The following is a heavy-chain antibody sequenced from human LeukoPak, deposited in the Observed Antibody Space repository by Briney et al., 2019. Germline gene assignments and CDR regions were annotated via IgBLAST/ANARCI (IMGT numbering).Heavy chain of an antibody. D-gene: IGHD3-16*01. CDR1: GVTFSSYW. J-gene: IGHJ6*02. CDR2: INHNGNVN. CDR3: ARGGGLDV. V-gene: IGHV3-7*03. Sequence: GVSLRLSCAASGVTFSSYWMNWARQAPGKGLEWVASINHNGNVNYYVDSVKGRFTISRDNAKNSLYLQMSNLRAEDTAVYFCARGGGLDVWGQGATVTFSS.